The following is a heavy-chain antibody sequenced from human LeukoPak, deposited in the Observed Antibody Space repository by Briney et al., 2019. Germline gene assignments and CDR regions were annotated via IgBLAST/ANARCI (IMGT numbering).Heavy chain of an antibody. D-gene: IGHD3-16*01. CDR2: IKQDGSEK. CDR1: GFTFSGDW. Sequence: PGGSLRLSCVTSGFTFSGDWMSWVRQAPGKGLEWVANIKQDGSEKYYVDSVKGRFTISRDNAKNSLYLQMNSLRAEDTAVYYCARGGEWLDYWGQGTLVTVSS. CDR3: ARGGEWLDY. V-gene: IGHV3-7*04. J-gene: IGHJ4*02.